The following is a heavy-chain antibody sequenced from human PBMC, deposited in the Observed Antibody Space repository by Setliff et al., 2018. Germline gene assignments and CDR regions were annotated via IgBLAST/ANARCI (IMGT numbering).Heavy chain of an antibody. Sequence: SETLSLTCAVYGGSFSGYYWGWIRQPPGKRLEWIGEIIHSGSTNYNPSLKSRVTISIDTSNNQFSLKLSSVTAADTAVYYCARVAGSTSVSITTLWYFDLWGRGILVTVSS. V-gene: IGHV4-34*12. CDR1: GGSFSGYY. CDR3: ARVAGSTSVSITTLWYFDL. D-gene: IGHD3-22*01. CDR2: IIHSGST. J-gene: IGHJ2*01.